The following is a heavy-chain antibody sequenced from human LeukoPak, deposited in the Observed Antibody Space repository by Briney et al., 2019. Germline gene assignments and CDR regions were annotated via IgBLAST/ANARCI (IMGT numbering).Heavy chain of an antibody. CDR1: GFSFISYG. V-gene: IGHV3-43*02. D-gene: IGHD1-26*01. CDR2: INKDGSAT. J-gene: IGHJ6*02. Sequence: GGSLRLSCAASGFSFISYGMHWVRQAPGKGLEWVSLINKDGSATYYADSVKGRFTISRDNSKNSLYLQMNSLRSEDTALYYCATWAFYHSLDVWGQGTTVTVSS. CDR3: ATWAFYHSLDV.